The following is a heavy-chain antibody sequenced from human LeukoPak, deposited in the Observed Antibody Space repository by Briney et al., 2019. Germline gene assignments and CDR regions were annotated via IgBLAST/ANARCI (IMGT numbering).Heavy chain of an antibody. CDR2: IIPIFGIA. V-gene: IGHV1-69*05. J-gene: IGHJ4*02. D-gene: IGHD1-26*01. CDR1: GGTFSNYA. Sequence: SVKVSCKASGGTFSNYAISWVRQAPGQGLEWMGRIIPIFGIANYAQKFQGRVTITTDESTSTAHMDLSSLRSEDTAVYYCARAFLGAGDPYYFDYWGQGTLVTVSS. CDR3: ARAFLGAGDPYYFDY.